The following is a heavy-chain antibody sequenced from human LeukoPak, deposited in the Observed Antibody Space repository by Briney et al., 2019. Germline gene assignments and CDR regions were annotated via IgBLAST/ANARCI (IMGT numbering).Heavy chain of an antibody. CDR3: ARGRTRSSTSCLGY. V-gene: IGHV1-8*03. CDR1: GYTFTSYD. CDR2: MNPNSGNT. J-gene: IGHJ4*02. D-gene: IGHD2-2*01. Sequence: ASVKVSCKASGYTFTSYDINWVRQATGQGLEWMGWMNPNSGNTGYAQKFQGRVTITRNTSISTAYMELSSLRSEDTAVYYCARGRTRSSTSCLGYWGRGTLVTVSS.